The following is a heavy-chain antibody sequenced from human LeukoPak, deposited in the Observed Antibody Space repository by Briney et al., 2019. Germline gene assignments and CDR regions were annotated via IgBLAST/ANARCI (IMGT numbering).Heavy chain of an antibody. J-gene: IGHJ4*02. CDR1: GAAYNAYY. CDR3: AVGITILGVAASFDS. Sequence: SVTLSLTCAVYGAAYNAYYWSWIRQPPGEGLEWIGDIDHRGTATYNPSLKSRLTISADASKNQFSLKLNSVTDADTAVYYCAVGITILGVAASFDSWGQGNLVIVSP. CDR2: IDHRGTA. D-gene: IGHD3-3*01. V-gene: IGHV4-34*01.